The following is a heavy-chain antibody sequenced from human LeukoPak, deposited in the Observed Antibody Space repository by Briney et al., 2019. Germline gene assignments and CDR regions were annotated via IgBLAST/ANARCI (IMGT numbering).Heavy chain of an antibody. CDR2: ISAYNGNT. D-gene: IGHD3-10*01. CDR3: ARVEERGRVLWVGEAYFFGLDV. V-gene: IGHV1-18*01. Sequence: ASVKVSCKASGYTFISYGISWVRQAPGQGLQWMGWISAYNGNTNYAPKFQGRVTMTTDTSTNTAYMELRSLRSDDTATYYCARVEERGRVLWVGEAYFFGLDVWGQGTTVTVSS. J-gene: IGHJ6*02. CDR1: GYTFISYG.